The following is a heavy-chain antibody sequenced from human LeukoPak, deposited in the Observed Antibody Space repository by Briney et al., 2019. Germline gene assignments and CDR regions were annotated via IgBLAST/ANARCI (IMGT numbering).Heavy chain of an antibody. CDR1: GFTFSRKT. J-gene: IGHJ6*02. CDR2: ISSDSGTI. Sequence: PGGSLRLSCAASGFTFSRKTMNWVRQAPGKGLEWVSYISSDSGTIYYADSVRGRFTISRDNAKNSLYLQMNSLRDEDTAVYYCARDNGMTGGWYAGRIDYYYGMDVWGQGTTVTVSS. V-gene: IGHV3-48*02. CDR3: ARDNGMTGGWYAGRIDYYYGMDV. D-gene: IGHD6-19*01.